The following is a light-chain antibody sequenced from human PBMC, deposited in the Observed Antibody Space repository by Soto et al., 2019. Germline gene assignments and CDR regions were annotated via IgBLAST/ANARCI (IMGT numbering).Light chain of an antibody. CDR1: QSISSW. CDR2: KGS. V-gene: IGKV1-5*03. CDR3: QQYNSYWT. Sequence: DIQMTQSPSTLSASVGDRVTITCRASQSISSWLAWYQQKPGKAPKLLIYKGSSLESGVPSRFSGSGSGTDFTLTISSLQPDDFATYYCQQYNSYWTFGQGTKVEIK. J-gene: IGKJ1*01.